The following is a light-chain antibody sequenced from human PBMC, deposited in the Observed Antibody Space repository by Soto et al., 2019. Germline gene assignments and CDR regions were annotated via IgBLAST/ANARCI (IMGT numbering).Light chain of an antibody. CDR1: QGISSA. CDR3: QQFNSYPPLT. J-gene: IGKJ4*01. V-gene: IGKV1-13*02. CDR2: DAS. Sequence: AIQLTQSPSSLSASVGDRVTITCRASQGISSALAWYQQKTGKAPKLLIYDASSLESGVPSSFSGSGSGTDFTLTIRNLHPEDFATYYCQQFNSYPPLTFGGGTKVEIK.